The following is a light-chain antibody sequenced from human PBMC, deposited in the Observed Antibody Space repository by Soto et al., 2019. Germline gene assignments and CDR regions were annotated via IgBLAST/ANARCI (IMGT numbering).Light chain of an antibody. J-gene: IGKJ2*01. V-gene: IGKV2-28*01. CDR3: MQALQTPYT. CDR1: QSLLHSNGYNY. Sequence: DIVMTQSPLSLPVTPGEPASISCRSSQSLLHSNGYNYLDWYLQKPGQSPQLLIYLGSNRASGGPDRFSGSGTGTDFTLKISRVEAEDVGVYYCMQALQTPYTFGQGTKLEIK. CDR2: LGS.